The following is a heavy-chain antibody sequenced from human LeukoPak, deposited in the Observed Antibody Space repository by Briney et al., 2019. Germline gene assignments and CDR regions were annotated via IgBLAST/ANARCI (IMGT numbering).Heavy chain of an antibody. D-gene: IGHD3-3*01. Sequence: PSDTLSLACAVSGYSISSGYYWGWIRQPPGKGLEWIGSIYHSGSTYYNPSLKSRVTISVDTSKNQFSLKLSSVTAADTAEYYCARHDGFLEWSPFDYWGQGTLVTVSS. CDR3: ARHDGFLEWSPFDY. V-gene: IGHV4-38-2*01. CDR1: GYSISSGYY. J-gene: IGHJ4*02. CDR2: IYHSGST.